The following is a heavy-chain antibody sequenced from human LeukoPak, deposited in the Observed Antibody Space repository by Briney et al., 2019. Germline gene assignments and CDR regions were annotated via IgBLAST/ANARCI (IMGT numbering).Heavy chain of an antibody. V-gene: IGHV4-59*01. CDR2: IYYSGST. CDR1: GGSISSYY. CDR3: ARVGTTAYYFDY. J-gene: IGHJ4*02. D-gene: IGHD4-11*01. Sequence: SETLSLTCTVSGGSISSYYWSWIRQPPGKGLEWIGYIYYSGSTNYNPSLKSRVTISVDTSKNQSSLKLSSVTAADTAVYYCARVGTTAYYFDYWGQGTLVTVSS.